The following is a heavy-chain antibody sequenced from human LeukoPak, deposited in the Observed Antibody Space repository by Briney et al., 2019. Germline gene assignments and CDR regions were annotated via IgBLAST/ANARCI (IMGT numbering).Heavy chain of an antibody. V-gene: IGHV3-9*03. Sequence: PGGSLRLSXAASGFTFDDYAMHWVRQAPGKGLEWVSGISWNSGSICYADSVEGRFTISRDNAKNSLYLQMKSLRAEDMALYYCARGLHYYYDSSGYYNWFDPWGQGTLVTVSS. J-gene: IGHJ5*02. CDR1: GFTFDDYA. D-gene: IGHD3-22*01. CDR3: ARGLHYYYDSSGYYNWFDP. CDR2: ISWNSGSI.